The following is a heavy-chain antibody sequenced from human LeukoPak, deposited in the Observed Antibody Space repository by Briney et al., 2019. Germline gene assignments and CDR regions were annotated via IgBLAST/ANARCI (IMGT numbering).Heavy chain of an antibody. J-gene: IGHJ4*02. CDR1: GGTFSSYA. CDR2: IIPILGIA. D-gene: IGHD3-22*01. V-gene: IGHV1-69*04. CDR3: ARDRYYYDSSGYSDPFGY. Sequence: SVKVSCKASGGTFSSYAISWVRQAPGQGLEWMGRIIPILGIANYAQKFQGRVTITADKSTSTAYMELSSLRSEDTAVYYCARDRYYYDSSGYSDPFGYWGQGTLVTVSS.